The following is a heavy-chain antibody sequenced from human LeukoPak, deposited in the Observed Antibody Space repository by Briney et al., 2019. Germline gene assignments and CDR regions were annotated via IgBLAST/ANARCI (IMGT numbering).Heavy chain of an antibody. J-gene: IGHJ6*04. V-gene: IGHV3-13*05. Sequence: GGSLRLSCAASGFTFSSHDMHWVRQATGKGLEWVSAIGTAGDPYYPGSVKGRFTISRENAKNSLYLQMNSLRAGDTAVYYCARGGCSGGSCYPRYYYGMDVWGKGTTVTVSS. CDR3: ARGGCSGGSCYPRYYYGMDV. CDR1: GFTFSSHD. D-gene: IGHD2-15*01. CDR2: IGTAGDP.